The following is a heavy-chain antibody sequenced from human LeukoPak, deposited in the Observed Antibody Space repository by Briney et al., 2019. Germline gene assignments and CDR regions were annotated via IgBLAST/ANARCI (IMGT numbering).Heavy chain of an antibody. CDR1: GGSISSGGYS. Sequence: SETLSLTCAVSGGSISSGGYSWSWIRQPPGKGLEWIGYIYHSVSTYYNPSLKSRVTISVDRSKNQFSLKLSSVTAADTAVHYCARTYYYGSGSYYNNWFDPWGQGTLVTVSS. J-gene: IGHJ5*02. CDR2: IYHSVST. CDR3: ARTYYYGSGSYYNNWFDP. D-gene: IGHD3-10*01. V-gene: IGHV4-30-2*01.